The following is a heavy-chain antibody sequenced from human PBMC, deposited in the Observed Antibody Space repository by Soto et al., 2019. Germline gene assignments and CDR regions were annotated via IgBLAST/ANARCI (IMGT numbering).Heavy chain of an antibody. CDR2: ISYDGSNK. Sequence: GGSLRLSCAASGFTFSSYAMHWVRQAPGKGLEWVAVISYDGSNKYYADSVKGRFTISRDNSKNTLYLQMNSLRAEDTAVYYCARHGPGGFDYWGQGTLVTVSS. CDR3: ARHGPGGFDY. J-gene: IGHJ4*02. CDR1: GFTFSSYA. V-gene: IGHV3-30-3*01. D-gene: IGHD3-10*01.